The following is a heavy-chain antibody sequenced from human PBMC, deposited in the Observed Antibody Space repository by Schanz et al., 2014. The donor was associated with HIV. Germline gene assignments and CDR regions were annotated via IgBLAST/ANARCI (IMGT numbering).Heavy chain of an antibody. CDR1: GFTFSSFG. CDR2: ISSDGSEE. V-gene: IGHV3-30*03. CDR3: ARDLGIVVVPATGAGMDV. Sequence: QVQLVESGGGVVQPGRSLRLSCAASGFTFSSFGMHWVRQAPGKGLEWVAVISSDGSEEYFADSVKGRFTISRDNSKNTLYLQMNSLRAEDMAVYYCARDLGIVVVPATGAGMDVWGQGTTVTVSS. J-gene: IGHJ6*02. D-gene: IGHD2-2*01.